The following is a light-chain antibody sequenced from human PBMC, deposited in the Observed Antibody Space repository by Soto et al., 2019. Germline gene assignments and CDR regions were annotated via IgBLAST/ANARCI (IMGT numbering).Light chain of an antibody. CDR2: DVS. CDR1: DNDIGTYNL. Sequence: QSVLTQPSSLSGSPGQSITISCTGTDNDIGTYNLVSWYQQCPGTAPKVIIFDVSSRPSGVSSRFSGSKSGNTASLTISALQAEDEADYYCCSYGGSRTYVFGTGTKVTVL. CDR3: CSYGGSRTYV. J-gene: IGLJ1*01. V-gene: IGLV2-23*02.